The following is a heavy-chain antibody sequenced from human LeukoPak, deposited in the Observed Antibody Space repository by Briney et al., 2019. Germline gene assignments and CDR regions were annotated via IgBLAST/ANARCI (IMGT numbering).Heavy chain of an antibody. D-gene: IGHD6-13*01. CDR2: IYYSGST. V-gene: IGHV4-39*07. J-gene: IGHJ1*01. Sequence: PSETLSLTYTVSGGSISSSSYYWGWIRQPPGKGLEWIGSIYYSGSTYYNPPLKSRVTISVDTSKNQFSLKLSSVTAADTAVYYCARASLYSSSWYETSAEYFQHWGQGTLVTVSS. CDR1: GGSISSSSYY. CDR3: ARASLYSSSWYETSAEYFQH.